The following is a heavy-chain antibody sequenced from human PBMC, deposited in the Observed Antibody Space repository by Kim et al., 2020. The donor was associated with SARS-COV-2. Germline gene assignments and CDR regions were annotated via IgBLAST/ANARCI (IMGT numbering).Heavy chain of an antibody. D-gene: IGHD2-2*01. Sequence: SETLSLTCTVSGGSISSYYWSWIRQPAGKGLEWIGRIYTSGSTNYNPSLKSRVTMSVDTSKNQFSLKLSSVTAADTAVYYCARDRFGCSSTSCYYYFDYWGQGTLVTVSS. V-gene: IGHV4-4*07. CDR2: IYTSGST. CDR1: GGSISSYY. CDR3: ARDRFGCSSTSCYYYFDY. J-gene: IGHJ4*02.